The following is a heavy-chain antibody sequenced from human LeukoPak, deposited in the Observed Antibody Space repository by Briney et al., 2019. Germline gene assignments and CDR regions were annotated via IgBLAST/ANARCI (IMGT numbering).Heavy chain of an antibody. CDR1: GFSLSTSGMR. CDR2: IEWDDDK. J-gene: IGHJ4*02. D-gene: IGHD2-15*01. V-gene: IGHV2-70*04. CDR3: ARSSLGYCSGGSCYKHYDY. Sequence: SGPALVKPTQTLTLTCTFSGFSLSTSGMRVSWIRQPPVKALEWLARIEWDDDKFYITSLKTRLTISKDTSKNQVVLTMTNMDPVDTATYYCARSSLGYCSGGSCYKHYDYWGQGTLVTVSS.